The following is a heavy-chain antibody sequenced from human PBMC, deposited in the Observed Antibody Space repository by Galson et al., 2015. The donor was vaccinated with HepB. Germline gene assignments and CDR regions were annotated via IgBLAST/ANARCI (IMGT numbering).Heavy chain of an antibody. CDR3: ARGEDFWSGYYHY. Sequence: SLRLSCAASGFTFSSYWMSWVRQAPGKGLEWVANIKQDGSEKYYVDSVKGRFTISRDNAKNSLYLQMNSLRAEDTAVYYCARGEDFWSGYYHYWGQGTLVTVSS. D-gene: IGHD3-3*01. CDR1: GFTFSSYW. V-gene: IGHV3-7*03. CDR2: IKQDGSEK. J-gene: IGHJ4*02.